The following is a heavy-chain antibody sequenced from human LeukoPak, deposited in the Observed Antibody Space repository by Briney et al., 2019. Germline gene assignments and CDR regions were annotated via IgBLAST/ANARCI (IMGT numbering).Heavy chain of an antibody. D-gene: IGHD1-1*01. V-gene: IGHV1-2*02. J-gene: IGHJ3*02. Sequence: GASVKVSCKASGYTFTGYYMHWVRQAPGQGLEWMGWINPNSGGTNYAQKFQGRVTMTRDMSISTAYMELSRLRSDDTAVYFCAKVASTTRRHDAFDIWGQGTLVTVSS. CDR1: GYTFTGYY. CDR3: AKVASTTRRHDAFDI. CDR2: INPNSGGT.